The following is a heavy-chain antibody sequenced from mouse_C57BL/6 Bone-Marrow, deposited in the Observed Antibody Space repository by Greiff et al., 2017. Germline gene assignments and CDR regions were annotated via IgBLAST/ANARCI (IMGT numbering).Heavy chain of an antibody. CDR3: ARPVIIVLYYFDY. D-gene: IGHD2-12*01. CDR2: IYPRSGNT. J-gene: IGHJ2*01. V-gene: IGHV1-81*01. CDR1: GYTFTSYG. Sequence: VQLQQSGAELARPGASVKLSCKASGYTFTSYGISWVKQRTGQGLEWIGEIYPRSGNTYYNEKFKGKATLTADKSSSTAYMELRSLTSADSAVYFCARPVIIVLYYFDYWGQGTTLTVSS.